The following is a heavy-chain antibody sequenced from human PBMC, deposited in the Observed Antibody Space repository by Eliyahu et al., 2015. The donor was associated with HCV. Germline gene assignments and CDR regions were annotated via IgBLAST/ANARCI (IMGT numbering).Heavy chain of an antibody. CDR3: ARGETGPSAPLLFDX. V-gene: IGHV3-72*01. J-gene: IGHJ4*01. CDR2: TRNRAQRYTT. CDR1: GFVFSDYY. Sequence: DVQLVESGGGLVQPGGSLRLSCAASGFVFSDYYMDWVRQAPGKGLEWVGRTRNRAQRYTTEYAASVKGRFTILRDDSKNPLYLQMNSLRTEDTALYYCARGETGPSAPLLFDXWGHGALVTVSS. D-gene: IGHD1-1*01.